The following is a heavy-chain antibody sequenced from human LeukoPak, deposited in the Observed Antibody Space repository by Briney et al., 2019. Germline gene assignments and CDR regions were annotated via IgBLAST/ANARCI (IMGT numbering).Heavy chain of an antibody. CDR2: ISPSGGIT. D-gene: IGHD2-2*01. J-gene: IGHJ4*02. CDR1: GFTFRSHG. Sequence: GGSLRLSCAASGFTFRSHGMNWVRQAPGKGLEWVSGISPSGGITYYTDSVRGRFTISRDNSKNTLYLQMNSLRAEDTAVYYCAKDQFAGTSSPDYWGQGTLVTVSS. V-gene: IGHV3-23*01. CDR3: AKDQFAGTSSPDY.